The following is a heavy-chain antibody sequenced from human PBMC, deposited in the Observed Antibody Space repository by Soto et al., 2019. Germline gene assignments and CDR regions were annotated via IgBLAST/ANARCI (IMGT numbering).Heavy chain of an antibody. J-gene: IGHJ4*02. D-gene: IGHD3-22*01. V-gene: IGHV5-51*01. CDR1: GYSFTSYW. Sequence: GESLKISCTGSGYSFTSYWIGWVRQMPGKGLEWMGIIYPGDSDTRYSPSFQGQVTISADKSISTAYLQWSSLKASDTAMYYCARHSEAYDSSGYYYTPHSHFDYWGQGTLVTVSS. CDR2: IYPGDSDT. CDR3: ARHSEAYDSSGYYYTPHSHFDY.